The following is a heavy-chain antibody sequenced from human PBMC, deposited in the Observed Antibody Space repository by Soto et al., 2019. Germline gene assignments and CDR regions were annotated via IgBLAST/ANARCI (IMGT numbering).Heavy chain of an antibody. CDR3: TTDRLRYFDWLLHENDN. CDR1: GFTFSNAW. Sequence: GGSLRLSCAASGFTFSNAWMSWVRQAPGKGLEWVGRIKSKTDGGTTDYAAPVKGRFTISRDDSKNTLYLQMNSLKTEDTAVYYCTTDRLRYFDWLLHENDNWGQGTLVTVSS. D-gene: IGHD3-9*01. J-gene: IGHJ4*02. V-gene: IGHV3-15*01. CDR2: IKSKTDGGTT.